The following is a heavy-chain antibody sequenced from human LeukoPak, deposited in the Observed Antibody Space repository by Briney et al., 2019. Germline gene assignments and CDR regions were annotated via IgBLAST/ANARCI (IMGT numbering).Heavy chain of an antibody. Sequence: GGSLRLSCAASGFTFSSYAMYWVRQAPGKGLEWVSGIFGSGGSTHYADSVKGRFTISRDNSKNTLYLQMNSLKTEDTAVYYCTTASVLWFGELDYWGQGTLVTVSS. CDR2: IFGSGGST. CDR1: GFTFSSYA. V-gene: IGHV3-23*01. D-gene: IGHD3-10*01. CDR3: TTASVLWFGELDY. J-gene: IGHJ4*02.